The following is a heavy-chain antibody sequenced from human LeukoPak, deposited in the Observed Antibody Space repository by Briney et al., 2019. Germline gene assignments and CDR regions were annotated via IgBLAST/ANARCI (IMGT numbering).Heavy chain of an antibody. V-gene: IGHV4-4*07. Sequence: SETLSLTCTVAGDSISSYYWSWVRQPAEKGLEWIGRLYSSGSTNYNPSLKSRVTMSADTSKNQFSLRLSSLTAADTAVYFCARDYYYHNSGFFGYWGQGTLVTVSS. CDR3: ARDYYYHNSGFFGY. D-gene: IGHD3-22*01. CDR1: GDSISSYY. CDR2: LYSSGST. J-gene: IGHJ4*02.